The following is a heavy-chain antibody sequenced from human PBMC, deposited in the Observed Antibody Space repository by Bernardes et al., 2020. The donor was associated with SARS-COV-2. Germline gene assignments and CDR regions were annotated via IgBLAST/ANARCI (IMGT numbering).Heavy chain of an antibody. V-gene: IGHV1-18*04. CDR1: GYTFTMYG. D-gene: IGHD2-15*01. Sequence: ASVKVSCKPSGYTFTMYGISWVRQAPGQGLEWMGWISTYNGDTNYAQKFQGRVTVTTDTSTSTAYMEVRSLRSDDTAVYYCARDVRGYCSGGACYPNYWGQGTLVTVSS. J-gene: IGHJ4*02. CDR2: ISTYNGDT. CDR3: ARDVRGYCSGGACYPNY.